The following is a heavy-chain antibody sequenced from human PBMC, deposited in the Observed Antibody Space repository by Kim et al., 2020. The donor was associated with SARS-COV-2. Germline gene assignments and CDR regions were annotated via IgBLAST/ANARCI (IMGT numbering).Heavy chain of an antibody. Sequence: HPSLKSRFSIALDTTRNHFSLKLNSVTAADTAVYYCARLPDITGWPFDYWAQGTLVTVSS. V-gene: IGHV4-59*08. CDR3: ARLPDITGWPFDY. D-gene: IGHD6-19*01. J-gene: IGHJ4*02.